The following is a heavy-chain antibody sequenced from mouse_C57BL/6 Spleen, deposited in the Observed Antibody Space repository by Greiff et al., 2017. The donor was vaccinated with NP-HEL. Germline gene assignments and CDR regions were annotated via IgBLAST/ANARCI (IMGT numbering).Heavy chain of an antibody. CDR3: ARGYYGSRGTFAY. D-gene: IGHD1-1*01. Sequence: EVKLVESGGGLVKPGGSLKLSCAASGFTFSSYAMSWVRHTPAKRLEWVATISDGGSYTYYPDNVKGRFTISRDNAKNNLYLQMSHLKSEDTAMYYCARGYYGSRGTFAYWGQGTLVTVSA. J-gene: IGHJ3*01. V-gene: IGHV5-4*03. CDR1: GFTFSSYA. CDR2: ISDGGSYT.